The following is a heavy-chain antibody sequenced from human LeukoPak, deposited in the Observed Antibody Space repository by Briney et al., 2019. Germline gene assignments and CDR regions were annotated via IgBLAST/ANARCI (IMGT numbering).Heavy chain of an antibody. J-gene: IGHJ6*03. CDR2: IKQDGSEK. D-gene: IGHD3-10*01. CDR1: GFTFSNYW. Sequence: GGSLRLSCAASGFTFSNYWMIWVRQAPGKGLEWVADIKQDGSEKYYVDSVKGRFTISRDNAKNSLYVQMSSLRAEDTAVYYCARADRGRITNFCYYHMDVWGKGTTVTVSS. CDR3: ARADRGRITNFCYYHMDV. V-gene: IGHV3-7*01.